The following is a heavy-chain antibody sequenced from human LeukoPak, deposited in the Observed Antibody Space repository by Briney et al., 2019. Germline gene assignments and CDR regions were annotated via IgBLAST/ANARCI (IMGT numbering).Heavy chain of an antibody. J-gene: IGHJ5*02. D-gene: IGHD3-10*01. CDR3: ARQKRDYYGSGTYIRGGKWFDP. CDR1: GGSFSGYY. Sequence: PSETLSLTCAVYGGSFSGYYWSWIRQPPGKGLEWIGEINHSGSTNYNPSLKSRVTISVDTSKNQFSLKLSSVTAADTAVYYCARQKRDYYGSGTYIRGGKWFDPWGQGTLVTVSS. CDR2: INHSGST. V-gene: IGHV4-34*01.